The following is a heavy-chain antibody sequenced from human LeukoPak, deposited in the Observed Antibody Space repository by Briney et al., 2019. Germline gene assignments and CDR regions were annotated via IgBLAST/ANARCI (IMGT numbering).Heavy chain of an antibody. J-gene: IGHJ3*02. CDR3: ARDLGNYDILTGYYSDAFDI. CDR1: GFTFSSYS. Sequence: GGSLRLSCAASGFTFSSYSMNWVRQAPGKGLERVSYISSSSTIYYADSVRGRFTISRDNAKNSLYLQMNSLRDEDTAVYYCARDLGNYDILTGYYSDAFDIWGQGTMVTVSS. V-gene: IGHV3-48*02. D-gene: IGHD3-9*01. CDR2: ISSSSTI.